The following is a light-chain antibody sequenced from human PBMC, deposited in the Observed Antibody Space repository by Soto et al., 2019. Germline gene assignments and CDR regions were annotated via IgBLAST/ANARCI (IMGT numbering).Light chain of an antibody. CDR1: QSISSW. CDR2: KAS. Sequence: DIQMTQSPSTLSASVGDRVTITCRASQSISSWLAWYQQKPGKAPKLLIYKASSLESGVPSRFSGSGSGTESTLTISSLQPHHFATYYCKQYNSYTFGQGTKVDIK. J-gene: IGKJ1*01. V-gene: IGKV1-5*03. CDR3: KQYNSYT.